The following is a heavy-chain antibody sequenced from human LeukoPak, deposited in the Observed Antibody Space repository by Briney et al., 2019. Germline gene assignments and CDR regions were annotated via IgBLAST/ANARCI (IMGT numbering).Heavy chain of an antibody. V-gene: IGHV4-4*07. CDR3: ARASIEGYCSRTSCYVWLDP. Sequence: PSETLSLTCTVFGASVSNYYWSWIRQPAGKGLEWIGHISGSESTNCNPSLKSRLTMSVDTSKNQLSLKLNSVTAADTAVYYCARASIEGYCSRTSCYVWLDPWGQGTLVTVSS. D-gene: IGHD2-2*01. CDR2: ISGSEST. CDR1: GASVSNYY. J-gene: IGHJ5*02.